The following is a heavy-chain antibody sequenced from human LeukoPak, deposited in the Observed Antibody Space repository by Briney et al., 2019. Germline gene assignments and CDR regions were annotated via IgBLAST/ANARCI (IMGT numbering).Heavy chain of an antibody. D-gene: IGHD6-6*01. CDR3: ARSSSSSGLYYYYMDV. V-gene: IGHV1-69*05. CDR1: GGTFSSYA. J-gene: IGHJ6*03. CDR2: IIPIFGTA. Sequence: GASVKVSCKASGGTFSSYAISWVRQAPGQGLEWMGGIIPIFGTANYAQKFQGRVTITTDESTSTAYMELSSLRSEDTAVYYCARSSSSSGLYYYYMDVWGKGTTVTVSS.